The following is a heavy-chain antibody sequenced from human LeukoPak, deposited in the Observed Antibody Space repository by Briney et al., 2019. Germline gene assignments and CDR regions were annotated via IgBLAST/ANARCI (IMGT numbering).Heavy chain of an antibody. CDR1: GGSFSGYY. D-gene: IGHD3-3*01. J-gene: IGHJ4*02. CDR2: INHSGST. V-gene: IGHV4-34*01. CDR3: ASTQLRGVMNYTLFDY. Sequence: ESSETLSLTCAVYGGSFSGYYWSWIRQPPGKGLEWIGEINHSGSTNYNPSLKSRVTISVDTSKNQFSLKLSSVTAADTAVYYCASTQLRGVMNYTLFDYWGQGTLVTVSS.